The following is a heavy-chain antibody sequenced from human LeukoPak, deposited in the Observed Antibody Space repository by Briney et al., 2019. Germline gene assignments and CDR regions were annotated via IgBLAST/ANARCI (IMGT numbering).Heavy chain of an antibody. Sequence: NPSETLSLTCTVSGGSISSSSYYWGWIRQPPGKGLEWIGSIYYSGSTYYNPSLKSRVTISVDTSKNQFSLKLSSVTAADTAVYYSAREYYDFWSGYYNQGWFDPWGQGTLVTVSS. J-gene: IGHJ5*02. V-gene: IGHV4-39*02. CDR3: AREYYDFWSGYYNQGWFDP. D-gene: IGHD3-3*01. CDR2: IYYSGST. CDR1: GGSISSSSYY.